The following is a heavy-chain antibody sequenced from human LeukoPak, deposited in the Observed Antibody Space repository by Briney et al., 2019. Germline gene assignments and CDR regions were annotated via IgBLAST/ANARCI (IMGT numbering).Heavy chain of an antibody. V-gene: IGHV3-48*04. Sequence: PGGSLRLSCAASGFTFSSYSMNWVRQAPGKRLEWVSYISSSSSTIYYADSVKGRFTISRDNAKNSLYLQMNSLRAEDMALYYCAKDIMYDFWSGYGPGAFDIWGQGTMVTVSS. CDR2: ISSSSSTI. CDR3: AKDIMYDFWSGYGPGAFDI. D-gene: IGHD3-3*01. J-gene: IGHJ3*02. CDR1: GFTFSSYS.